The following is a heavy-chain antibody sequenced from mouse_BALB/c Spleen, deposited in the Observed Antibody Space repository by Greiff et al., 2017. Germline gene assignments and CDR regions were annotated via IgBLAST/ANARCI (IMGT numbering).Heavy chain of an antibody. V-gene: IGHV2-4-1*01. CDR2: IWSGGST. Sequence: QVQLKESGPGLVQPSQSLSITCTVSGFSLTSYGVHWVRQSPGKGLEWLGVIWSGGSTDYNAAFISRLSLSKDNSKSQVFFKMNSLQADDTAIYYCARKVSYGNYEFAYWGQGTLVTVSA. CDR3: ARKVSYGNYEFAY. D-gene: IGHD2-1*01. CDR1: GFSLTSYG. J-gene: IGHJ3*01.